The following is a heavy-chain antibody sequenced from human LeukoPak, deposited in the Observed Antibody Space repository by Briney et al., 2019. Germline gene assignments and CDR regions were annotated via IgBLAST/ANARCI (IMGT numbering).Heavy chain of an antibody. Sequence: PGRSLRLSCAASGFTVSSYTTNCVRQAPGKGLEWVSSISSGSNNIYYAHSVKGRFTISRDNAKNSLYLQMSSLRDEDTAVYYCARGRDSDYAFDYWGQGTLVTVSS. CDR1: GFTVSSYT. D-gene: IGHD4-17*01. CDR3: ARGRDSDYAFDY. J-gene: IGHJ4*02. V-gene: IGHV3-21*01. CDR2: ISSGSNNI.